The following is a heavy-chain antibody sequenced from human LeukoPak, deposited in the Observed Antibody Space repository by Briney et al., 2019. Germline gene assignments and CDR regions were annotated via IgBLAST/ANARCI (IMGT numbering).Heavy chain of an antibody. CDR1: NGSFRGYY. D-gene: IGHD5-18*01. V-gene: IGHV4-34*01. CDR3: ARSVDTAMAYGMDV. J-gene: IGHJ6*02. CDR2: INHSGST. Sequence: SETLSLTRVGYNGSFRGYYWSLIRHPPGKGLEWIGEINHSGSTNYNPSLKSRVTISVDTSKNQFSLKLSSVTAADTAVYYCARSVDTAMAYGMDVWGQGTTVTVSS.